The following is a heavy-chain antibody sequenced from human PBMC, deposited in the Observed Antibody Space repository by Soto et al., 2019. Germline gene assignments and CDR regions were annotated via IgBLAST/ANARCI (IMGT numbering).Heavy chain of an antibody. CDR3: VRANYFDY. CDR2: IYYNGRT. J-gene: IGHJ4*02. Sequence: SGGSITNYYWSWIRQAPGKRLEWIGDIYYNGRTNYNPSVKSRVTISVDTSKNLFSLKLTSVTDADTAVYYCVRANYFDYWGQGTLVTVSS. V-gene: IGHV4-59*01. CDR1: GGSITNYY.